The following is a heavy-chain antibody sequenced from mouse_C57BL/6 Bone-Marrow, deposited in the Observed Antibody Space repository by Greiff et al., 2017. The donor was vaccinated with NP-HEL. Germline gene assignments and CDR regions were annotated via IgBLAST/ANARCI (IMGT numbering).Heavy chain of an antibody. CDR3: TGGAFPAY. J-gene: IGHJ3*01. CDR1: GFTFSNYW. Sequence: EVKLVESGGGLVQPGGSMKLSCVASGFTFSNYWMNWVRQSPEKGLEWVAQIRLKSDNYATHYAESVKGRFTISRDDSKSSVYLQMNNLRAEDTGIYYCTGGAFPAYWGQGTLVTVSA. V-gene: IGHV6-3*01. CDR2: IRLKSDNYAT.